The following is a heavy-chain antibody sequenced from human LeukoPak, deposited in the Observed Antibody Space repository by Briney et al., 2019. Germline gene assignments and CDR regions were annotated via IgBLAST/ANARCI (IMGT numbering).Heavy chain of an antibody. CDR1: GFTFGDYA. V-gene: IGHV3-49*03. D-gene: IGHD3-22*01. J-gene: IGHJ4*02. Sequence: GSLRLSCTASGFTFGDYAMSWFRQAPGKGLEWVGFIRSKAYGGTTEYAASVKGRFTISRDDSKSIAYLQMNSLKTEDTAVYYCTRDREVEYYYDSSGYTRFDYWGQGTLVTVSS. CDR2: IRSKAYGGTT. CDR3: TRDREVEYYYDSSGYTRFDY.